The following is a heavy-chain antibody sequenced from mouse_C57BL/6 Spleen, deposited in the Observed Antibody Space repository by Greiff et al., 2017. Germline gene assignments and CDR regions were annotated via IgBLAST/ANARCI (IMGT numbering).Heavy chain of an antibody. CDR2: IYPGDGDT. D-gene: IGHD2-12*01. V-gene: IGHV1-80*01. Sequence: VQLQQSGAELVKPGASVKISCKASGYAFSSYWMNWVKQRPGKGLEWIGQIYPGDGDTNYNGKFKGKATLTADKSSSTAYMQLSSLTSEDSAVXFCARYDYDYYSMDIRGQGASVTVSS. J-gene: IGHJ4*01. CDR1: GYAFSSYW. CDR3: ARYDYDYYSMDI.